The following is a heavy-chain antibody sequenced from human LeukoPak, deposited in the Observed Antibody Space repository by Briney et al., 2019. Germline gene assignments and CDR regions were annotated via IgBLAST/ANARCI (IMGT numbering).Heavy chain of an antibody. J-gene: IGHJ4*02. Sequence: GASVKVSCKASGYTFTGYYMHWVRQAPGQGLEWMGWINPNSGGTNYAQKFQGWVTMTRDTSISTAYMELSRLRSDDTAVYYCARGNPYCSSASCYNYWGQGTLVTVSS. D-gene: IGHD2-2*02. CDR3: ARGNPYCSSASCYNY. V-gene: IGHV1-2*04. CDR1: GYTFTGYY. CDR2: INPNSGGT.